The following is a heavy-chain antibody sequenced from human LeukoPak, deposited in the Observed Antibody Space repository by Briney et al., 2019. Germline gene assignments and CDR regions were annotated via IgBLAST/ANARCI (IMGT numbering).Heavy chain of an antibody. Sequence: PSETLSLTCTVSGGSISSYYWSWIQQPAGKGLEWIGRIYTSGSTNYNPSLKSRVTMSVDTSKNQFSLKLSSVTAAATAVYYCVRDFHGGSGKTASRRYYYGMDVWGQGTTVTVSS. CDR3: VRDFHGGSGKTASRRYYYGMDV. J-gene: IGHJ6*02. CDR1: GGSISSYY. CDR2: IYTSGST. D-gene: IGHD3-10*01. V-gene: IGHV4-4*07.